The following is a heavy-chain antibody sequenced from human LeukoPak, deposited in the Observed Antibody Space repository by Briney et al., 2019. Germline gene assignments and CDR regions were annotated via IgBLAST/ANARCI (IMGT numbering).Heavy chain of an antibody. J-gene: IGHJ6*02. CDR2: IYYSGST. V-gene: IGHV4-59*01. CDR1: GGSMSGYY. D-gene: IGHD5-18*01. CDR3: ARVSGYSYGTGYYYYYGMDV. Sequence: PSETLSLTCTVSGGSMSGYYWSWIRQPPGKGLEWIGYIYYSGSTNYNPSLKSRVTISVDTSKNQFSLKLSSVTAADTAVYYCARVSGYSYGTGYYYYYGMDVWGQGTTVTVSS.